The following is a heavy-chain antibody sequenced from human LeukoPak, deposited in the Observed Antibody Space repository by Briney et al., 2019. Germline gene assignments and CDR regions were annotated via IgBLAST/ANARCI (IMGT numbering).Heavy chain of an antibody. J-gene: IGHJ4*02. Sequence: GGSLRLSCAASGFTFRSYWMHWVRQAPGKGLVWVSRINSDGSSTSYADSVKGRFTISRDNAKNTLYLQMNSLGAEDTAVYYCILHFGLWNQRYYFDYWGQGTLVTVSS. CDR3: ILHFGLWNQRYYFDY. V-gene: IGHV3-74*01. CDR2: INSDGSST. CDR1: GFTFRSYW. D-gene: IGHD1-14*01.